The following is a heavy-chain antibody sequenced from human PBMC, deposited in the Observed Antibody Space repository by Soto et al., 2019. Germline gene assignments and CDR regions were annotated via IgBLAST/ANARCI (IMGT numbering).Heavy chain of an antibody. V-gene: IGHV3-11*01. J-gene: IGHJ6*02. CDR3: ARGYYDFWSGYYISPYGMDV. CDR1: GFTFIDYY. CDR2: ISSRGSSI. D-gene: IGHD3-3*01. Sequence: QVQLVESGGGLVKPGGSLRLSCAVSGFTFIDYYMSWIRQAPGKGLEWVSYISSRGSSIYYADSVKGRFTISRDNAKNSLYLQMNGLRAEDTAVYYCARGYYDFWSGYYISPYGMDVWGQGTTVTVSS.